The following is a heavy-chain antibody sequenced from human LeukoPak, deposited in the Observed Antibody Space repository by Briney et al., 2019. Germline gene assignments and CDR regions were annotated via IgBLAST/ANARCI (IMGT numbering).Heavy chain of an antibody. CDR3: ARDGDGYNPGNWFDP. Sequence: GGSLRLSCAASGFTFSSYAMSWVRQAPGKGLEWVSAISGSDGSSTSYADSVKGRFIISRDNAKNTLYLQMNSLRAEDTAVYYCARDGDGYNPGNWFDPWGQGTLVTVSS. V-gene: IGHV3-23*01. D-gene: IGHD5-24*01. J-gene: IGHJ5*02. CDR1: GFTFSSYA. CDR2: ISGSDGSST.